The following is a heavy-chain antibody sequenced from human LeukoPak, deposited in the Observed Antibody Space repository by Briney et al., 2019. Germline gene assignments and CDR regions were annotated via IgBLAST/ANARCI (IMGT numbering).Heavy chain of an antibody. Sequence: SETLSLTCAVYGGSFSGYYWSWIRQPPGKGLEWIGEINHSGSTNYNPSLKSRVTISVDTSNNQFSLKLSSVTAADTALYYCARARYSGNYYYFDYWGQGTLVTVSS. V-gene: IGHV4-34*01. CDR3: ARARYSGNYYYFDY. J-gene: IGHJ4*02. CDR2: INHSGST. D-gene: IGHD1-26*01. CDR1: GGSFSGYY.